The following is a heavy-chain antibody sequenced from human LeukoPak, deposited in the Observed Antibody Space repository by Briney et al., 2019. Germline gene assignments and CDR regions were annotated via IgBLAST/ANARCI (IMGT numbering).Heavy chain of an antibody. CDR3: ARSWDTAADAFDI. Sequence: ASVKVSCKASGYTFTGYYMHWVRQAPGQGLEWMGRINPNSGGTNYAQKFQGRVTMTRDTSISTAYMELSRLRSDDTAVYYCARSWDTAADAFDIWGQGTMVTVSS. CDR2: INPNSGGT. V-gene: IGHV1-2*06. D-gene: IGHD5-18*01. CDR1: GYTFTGYY. J-gene: IGHJ3*02.